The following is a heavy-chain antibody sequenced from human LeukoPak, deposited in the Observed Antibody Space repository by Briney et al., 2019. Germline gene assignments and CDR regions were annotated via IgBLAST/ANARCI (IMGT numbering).Heavy chain of an antibody. D-gene: IGHD6-6*01. CDR1: GGSFSGYY. J-gene: IGHJ3*02. CDR3: ARTSIAARRANAFDI. V-gene: IGHV4-34*01. CDR2: IYHSGST. Sequence: SETLSLTCAVYGGSFSGYYWSWIRQPPGKGLEWIGYIYHSGSTYYNPSLKSRVTISVDRSKNQFSLKLSSVTAADTAVYYCARTSIAARRANAFDIWGQGTMVTVSS.